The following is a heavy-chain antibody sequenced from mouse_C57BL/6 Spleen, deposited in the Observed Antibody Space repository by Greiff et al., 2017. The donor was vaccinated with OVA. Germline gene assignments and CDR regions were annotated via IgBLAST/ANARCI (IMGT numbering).Heavy chain of an antibody. CDR2: IHPNSGST. CDR1: GYTFTSYW. V-gene: IGHV1-64*01. J-gene: IGHJ2*01. CDR3: ARTDYYYFDY. Sequence: QVQLKQPGAELVKPGDSVKLSCKASGYTFTSYWMHWVKQRPGQGLEWIGMIHPNSGSTNYNEKFKSKATLTVDKSSSTAYMQLSSLTSEDSAVYYCARTDYYYFDYWGQGTTLTVSS. D-gene: IGHD1-1*01.